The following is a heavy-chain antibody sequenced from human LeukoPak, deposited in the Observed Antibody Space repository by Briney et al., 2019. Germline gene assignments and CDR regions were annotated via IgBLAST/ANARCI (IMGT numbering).Heavy chain of an antibody. V-gene: IGHV3-23*01. CDR1: GFTFSSYA. Sequence: GGSLRLSCAASGFTFSSYAMSWVRQAPGKGLEWVSAISGSGGSTYYADSVKGRFAISRDNSKNTLYLQMNSLRAEDTAVYYCAKADSSGFLFGYYYCYGMDVWGQGTTVTVSS. CDR2: ISGSGGST. CDR3: AKADSSGFLFGYYYCYGMDV. J-gene: IGHJ6*02. D-gene: IGHD6-19*01.